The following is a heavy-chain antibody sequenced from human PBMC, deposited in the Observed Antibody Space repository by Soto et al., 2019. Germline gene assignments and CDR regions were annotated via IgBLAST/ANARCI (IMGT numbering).Heavy chain of an antibody. CDR2: ISWNSGSI. D-gene: IGHD2-15*01. CDR3: AKGARDIVVVVAATGPNFDY. Sequence: EVQLVESGGGLVQPGRSLRLSCAASGFTFDDYAMHWVRQAPGKGLEWVSGISWNSGSIGYADSVKGRFTISRDNAKNSLYLQMNSLRAEDTALYYCAKGARDIVVVVAATGPNFDYWGQGTLVTVSS. V-gene: IGHV3-9*01. J-gene: IGHJ4*02. CDR1: GFTFDDYA.